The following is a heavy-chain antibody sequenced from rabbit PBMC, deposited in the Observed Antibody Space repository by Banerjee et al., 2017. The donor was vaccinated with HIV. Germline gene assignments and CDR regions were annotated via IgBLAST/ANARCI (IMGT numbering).Heavy chain of an antibody. CDR1: GFSFSSGYY. CDR2: INTGSGST. CDR3: ARGIGDTYGYYIGYGMDL. Sequence: QSLEESGGDLVKPGASLTLTCTASGFSFSSGYYMCWFRQAPGKGPEWIGCINTGSGSTWYASWVNGRFTISRSTSLNTVTLQMTSLTAADTATYFCARGIGDTYGYYIGYGMDLWGQGTLVT. V-gene: IGHV1S43*01. J-gene: IGHJ6*01. D-gene: IGHD1-1*01.